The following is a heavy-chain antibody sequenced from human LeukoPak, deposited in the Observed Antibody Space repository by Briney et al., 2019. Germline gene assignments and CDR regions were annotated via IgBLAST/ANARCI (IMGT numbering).Heavy chain of an antibody. D-gene: IGHD2-2*01. V-gene: IGHV3-48*04. CDR1: GFTFSTYS. CDR3: ARGGRCTSTSCYLPYYYYLDV. J-gene: IGHJ6*03. CDR2: ISSSSSTI. Sequence: GGSLLLSCAASGFTFSTYSMNWVRTAPGKGLEWVSYISSSSSTIYYADSVKGRFTISRENAKNSLYLQMNSLRAEDTAVYYCARGGRCTSTSCYLPYYYYLDVWGKGTTVTVYS.